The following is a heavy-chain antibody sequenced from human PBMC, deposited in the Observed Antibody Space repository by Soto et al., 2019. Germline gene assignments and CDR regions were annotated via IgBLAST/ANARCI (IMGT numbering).Heavy chain of an antibody. V-gene: IGHV1-69*08. Sequence: QVQLVQSGAEVKTPGSSAKVSCKPSGGTFTDYSFDWVRQAPGQGLEWMGRTIPIVGTASYAQKFQGRVTITADKSTSTVYMELSSLRSEDTAVYYCARKDSSSLDSWGQGTLVTVSA. D-gene: IGHD3-22*01. CDR1: GGTFTDYS. J-gene: IGHJ4*02. CDR3: ARKDSSSLDS. CDR2: TIPIVGTA.